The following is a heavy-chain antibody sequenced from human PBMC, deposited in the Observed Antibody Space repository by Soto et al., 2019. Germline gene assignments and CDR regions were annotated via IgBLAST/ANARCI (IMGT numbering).Heavy chain of an antibody. Sequence: ASVKVSCKASGYSFISYTIHWVRQAPGQGLEWMGWINAGNGNTQYSQKFQGRVTITRDTSATTTYMELSSLRSEDTATYYCARDYGSLLLSVDYWGPGTLVTVSS. CDR2: INAGNGNT. CDR3: ARDYGSLLLSVDY. J-gene: IGHJ4*02. V-gene: IGHV1-3*01. CDR1: GYSFISYT. D-gene: IGHD3-22*01.